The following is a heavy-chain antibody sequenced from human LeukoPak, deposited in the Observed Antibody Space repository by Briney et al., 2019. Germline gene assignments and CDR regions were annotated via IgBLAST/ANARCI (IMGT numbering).Heavy chain of an antibody. CDR1: GYTFTSYD. CDR3: ARGGSLRRTVTTLGY. D-gene: IGHD4-17*01. CDR2: MNPNSGNT. J-gene: IGHJ4*02. V-gene: IGHV1-8*01. Sequence: ASVKVSCKASGYTFTSYDINWVRQATGQGLEWMGWMNPNSGNTGYAQKFQGRVTMTRNTSISTAYMELSSLRSEDTAMYYCARGGSLRRTVTTLGYWGQGTLVTVSS.